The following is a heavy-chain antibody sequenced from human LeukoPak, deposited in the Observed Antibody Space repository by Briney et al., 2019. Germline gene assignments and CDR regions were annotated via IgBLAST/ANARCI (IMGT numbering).Heavy chain of an antibody. V-gene: IGHV4-38-2*02. D-gene: IGHD5-18*01. J-gene: IGHJ4*02. CDR2: IFHNGNT. Sequence: SETLSLTCTVSGYSISSDYYWGWIQQPPGKGLEWIGNIFHNGNTYYNPSLKSRVTMSIDMSKKQFSLKLRTATAADTAVYYCARIEDVTRGYNHAYYFDYWGQGTLVTVSS. CDR1: GYSISSDYY. CDR3: ARIEDVTRGYNHAYYFDY.